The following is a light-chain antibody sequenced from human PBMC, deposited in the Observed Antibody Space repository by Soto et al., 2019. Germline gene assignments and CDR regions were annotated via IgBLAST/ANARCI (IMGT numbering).Light chain of an antibody. V-gene: IGLV1-51*01. CDR1: SSNIGNNY. Sequence: QSVLTQPPSVSAAPGQKVTISCSGSSSNIGNNYVSWYQQLPGTAPKLLIYDNNKRPSGIPDRFSGSKSGTSATLGITGLQTGDEADYYCATWDGSRPGEVFGGGTKLTVL. J-gene: IGLJ2*01. CDR2: DNN. CDR3: ATWDGSRPGEV.